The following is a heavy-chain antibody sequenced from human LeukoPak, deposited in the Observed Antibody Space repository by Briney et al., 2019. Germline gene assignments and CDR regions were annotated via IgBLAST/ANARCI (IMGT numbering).Heavy chain of an antibody. CDR1: GGSITQTNY. CDR3: AREGGPYRPLDY. V-gene: IGHV4-4*02. CDR2: VNLQGST. Sequence: SETLSLTCGVSGGSITQTNYWTWVRPPPGKGLEWIGEVNLQGSTNYNPSLMGRVAISVDKSEDHVSLQLTSVTAADTAVYYCAREGGPYRPLDYSGQGTLVTVSS. J-gene: IGHJ4*02.